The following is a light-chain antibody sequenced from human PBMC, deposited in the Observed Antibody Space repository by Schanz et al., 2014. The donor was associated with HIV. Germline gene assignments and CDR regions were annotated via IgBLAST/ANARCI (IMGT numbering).Light chain of an antibody. Sequence: DIVMTQSPDSLAVSLGERATIPCKSSQKILYSSNDKNYLAWYQQKPGQPPRLLIYWASTRESGVPDRFSGGGSGTDFTLTISSLQAEDVAVYFCQQYYTTPTFGQGTRVEIK. CDR2: WAS. CDR1: QKILYSSNDKNY. J-gene: IGKJ1*01. CDR3: QQYYTTPT. V-gene: IGKV4-1*01.